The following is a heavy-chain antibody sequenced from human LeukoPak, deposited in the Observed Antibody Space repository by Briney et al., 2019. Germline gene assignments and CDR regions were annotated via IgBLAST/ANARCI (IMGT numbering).Heavy chain of an antibody. D-gene: IGHD2-21*01. CDR2: IIPIFGTA. J-gene: IGHJ4*02. CDR1: GGTFSSYA. CDR3: AGDVAYEHYFDY. V-gene: IGHV1-69*05. Sequence: SVKVSCKASGGTFSSYAISWVRQAPGQGLEWMGGIIPIFGTANYAQKFQGRVTITTDESTGTAYMELSSLRSEDTAVYYCAGDVAYEHYFDYWGQGTLVTVSS.